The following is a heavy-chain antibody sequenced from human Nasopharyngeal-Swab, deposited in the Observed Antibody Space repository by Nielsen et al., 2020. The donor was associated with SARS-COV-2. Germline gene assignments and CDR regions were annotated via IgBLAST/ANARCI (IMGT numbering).Heavy chain of an antibody. Sequence: GGSLRLSCAASGFTFSSYWMSWVRQALGKGLEWVANIKQDGSEKYYVDSVKGRFTISRDNAKNSLYLQMNSLRAEDTAVYYCARAPKRGSSGYQVVYWGQGTLVTVSS. V-gene: IGHV3-7*03. D-gene: IGHD3-22*01. CDR3: ARAPKRGSSGYQVVY. CDR1: GFTFSSYW. J-gene: IGHJ4*02. CDR2: IKQDGSEK.